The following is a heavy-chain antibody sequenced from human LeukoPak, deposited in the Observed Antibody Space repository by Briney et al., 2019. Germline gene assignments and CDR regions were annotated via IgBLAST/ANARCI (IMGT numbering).Heavy chain of an antibody. CDR3: AHSYYFGSRSYYNVWFAP. V-gene: IGHV2-5*02. J-gene: IGHJ5*02. CDR2: IYWDDEK. Sequence: SGPTLVNPTQTLTLTCTFSGFSLSTSGVGVGWIRQPPGTALQCLALIYWDDEKYYSPSLKSRLSISRDTSRNQVVLTMTNMDPLDTGTYFCAHSYYFGSRSYYNVWFAPWGLGTLVSVSS. D-gene: IGHD3-10*01. CDR1: GFSLSTSGVG.